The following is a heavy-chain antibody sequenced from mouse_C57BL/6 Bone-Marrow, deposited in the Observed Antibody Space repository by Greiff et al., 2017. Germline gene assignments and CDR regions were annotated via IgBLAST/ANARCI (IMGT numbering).Heavy chain of an antibody. CDR1: GYTFTSYG. J-gene: IGHJ3*01. CDR2: IYPRSGNT. CDR3: ARWGVSAWFAY. Sequence: VKLQESGAELARPGASVKLSCTASGYTFTSYGISWVKQRTGQGLEWIGEIYPRSGNTYYNEKFKGKATLTADKSSSTAYLELRSLTSEDSAVYFCARWGVSAWFAYWGQGTLVTVSA. V-gene: IGHV1-81*01.